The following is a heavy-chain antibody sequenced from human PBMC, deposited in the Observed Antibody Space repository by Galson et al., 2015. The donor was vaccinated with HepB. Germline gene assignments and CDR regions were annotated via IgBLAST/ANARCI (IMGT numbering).Heavy chain of an antibody. J-gene: IGHJ4*02. CDR2: ISRAAGTT. V-gene: IGHV3-48*03. Sequence: SLRLSCAASGFTFSSCEMNWVRQAPGKGLEWVSYISRAAGTTYYADSVKGRFTISRDNAKNSLYLQMNSLRAEDTAVYYCARDVDWKYIDYWGRGTLVTVSS. CDR1: GFTFSSCE. D-gene: IGHD1-7*01. CDR3: ARDVDWKYIDY.